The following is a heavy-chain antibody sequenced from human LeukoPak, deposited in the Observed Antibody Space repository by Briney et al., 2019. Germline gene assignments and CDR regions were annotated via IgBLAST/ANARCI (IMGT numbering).Heavy chain of an antibody. Sequence: GGSLRLSCAASGFTFSSYDMPWVRQAPGKGLEWVAVISYDGSNKYYADSVKGRFTISRDNSKNTLYLQMNSLRAADTAVYYCAKDRGYSYGAFDYWGQGTLVTVSS. V-gene: IGHV3-30*18. CDR2: ISYDGSNK. CDR3: AKDRGYSYGAFDY. CDR1: GFTFSSYD. J-gene: IGHJ4*02. D-gene: IGHD5-18*01.